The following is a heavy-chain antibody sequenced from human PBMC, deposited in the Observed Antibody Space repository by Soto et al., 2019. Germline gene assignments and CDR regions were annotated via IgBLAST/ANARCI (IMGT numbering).Heavy chain of an antibody. CDR3: ARAWYSSSWYEDY. Sequence: QVQLQESGPGLVKPSETLSLTCTVSGDSISSHYWSWIRQPAGKGLEWIGRTYPSGSTNYNPSLNSRVTMSVDTSKNQFSLRLSSVTAADTAVYYCARAWYSSSWYEDYWGRGTLVTVSS. J-gene: IGHJ4*02. CDR1: GDSISSHY. V-gene: IGHV4-4*07. D-gene: IGHD6-13*01. CDR2: TYPSGST.